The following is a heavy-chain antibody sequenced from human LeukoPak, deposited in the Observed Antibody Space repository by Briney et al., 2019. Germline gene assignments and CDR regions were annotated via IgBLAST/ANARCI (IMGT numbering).Heavy chain of an antibody. Sequence: GGSLRLSCAASGFTFSSYNMNWVRQAPGKGLEWVSFISSSSSTIYYTDSVKGRFTISRDNAKNSLYLQMNSLRVGDTAVYYCARDERGGGATDFGYWGQGTLVTVSS. V-gene: IGHV3-48*01. CDR3: ARDERGGGATDFGY. CDR1: GFTFSSYN. J-gene: IGHJ4*02. D-gene: IGHD1-26*01. CDR2: ISSSSSTI.